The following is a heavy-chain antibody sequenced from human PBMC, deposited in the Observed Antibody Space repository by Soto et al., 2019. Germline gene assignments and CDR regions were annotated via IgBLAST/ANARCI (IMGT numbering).Heavy chain of an antibody. J-gene: IGHJ6*03. V-gene: IGHV4-4*09. CDR2: VYRNDST. CDR3: ARTLDYGHMDV. CDR1: GDSVRNHY. Sequence: PSETLSLTCTVSGDSVRNHYWSWIRRPPGRGLEWNGYVYRNDSTKYNPSLKSRLTISVDTSKNQFSLKLSSVTSADTAVYYCARTLDYGHMDVWGKGTTVTVSS. D-gene: IGHD3-16*01.